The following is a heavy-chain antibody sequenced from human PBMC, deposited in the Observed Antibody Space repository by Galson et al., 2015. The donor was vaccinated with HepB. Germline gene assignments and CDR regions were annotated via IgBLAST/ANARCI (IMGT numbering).Heavy chain of an antibody. CDR1: GYTFTNHG. D-gene: IGHD5-18*01. V-gene: IGHV1-18*01. CDR2: ISAYNGDT. J-gene: IGHJ4*02. CDR3: ARGHSHFDY. Sequence: SVKVSCKASGYTFTNHGISWVRQAPGQGLEWMGWISAYNGDTNYAQKFQARVTMTTDTSTSTAYMELTSLRSDDTAVYYCARGHSHFDYWGQGTLVTVSS.